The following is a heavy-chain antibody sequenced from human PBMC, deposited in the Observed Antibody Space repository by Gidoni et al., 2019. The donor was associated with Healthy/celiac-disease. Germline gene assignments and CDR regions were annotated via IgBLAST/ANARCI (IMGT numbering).Heavy chain of an antibody. CDR2: ISYDGSNK. D-gene: IGHD1-26*01. CDR3: AKDQGSGSYGGGYFDY. V-gene: IGHV3-30*18. J-gene: IGHJ4*02. CDR1: GFPFSRYG. Sequence: QVQLVASGGGVVQPGRSLRLPCAASGFPFSRYGMPWVRQAPGKGLEWVAVISYDGSNKYYADSVKGRFTISRDNSKNTLYLQMNSLRAEDTAVYYCAKDQGSGSYGGGYFDYWGQGTLVTVSS.